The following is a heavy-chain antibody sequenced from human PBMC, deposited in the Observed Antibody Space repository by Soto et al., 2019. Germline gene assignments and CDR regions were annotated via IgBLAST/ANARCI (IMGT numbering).Heavy chain of an antibody. D-gene: IGHD6-19*01. V-gene: IGHV3-23*01. Sequence: GGSLRLSCASSGFTFGGYAMSLVRRAPGKGLECVSTITDSGGNTYYADSVKGRFTISRDKSKSTLYLQMNSLRAEDTAVYYCAKDLQFSGWLSAQTSDYWGQGTQVTV. J-gene: IGHJ4*02. CDR3: AKDLQFSGWLSAQTSDY. CDR2: ITDSGGNT. CDR1: GFTFGGYA.